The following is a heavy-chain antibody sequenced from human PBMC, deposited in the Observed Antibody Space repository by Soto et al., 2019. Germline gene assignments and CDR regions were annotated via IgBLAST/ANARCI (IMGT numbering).Heavy chain of an antibody. CDR3: ARVVGGYYYGMDV. J-gene: IGHJ6*02. CDR2: IYHSGST. D-gene: IGHD2-2*01. CDR1: GGSISSSNW. V-gene: IGHV4-4*02. Sequence: QVQLQESGPGLVKPSGTLSLTCAVSGGSISSSNWWSWVRQPPGKGLEWIGEIYHSGSTNYNPSLKSRITISVDKSKNQFALQLSSVTAADTAVYYCARVVGGYYYGMDVWGQGTTVTVSS.